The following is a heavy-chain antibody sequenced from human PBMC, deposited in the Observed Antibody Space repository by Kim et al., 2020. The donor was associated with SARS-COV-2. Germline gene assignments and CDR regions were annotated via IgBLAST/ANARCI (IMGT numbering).Heavy chain of an antibody. CDR2: VYDSGRT. CDR3: ARLKRGPWGFDH. V-gene: IGHV4-59*13. CDR1: GVSISRYY. Sequence: SETLSLTCTVSGVSISRYYWSWIRQPPGKGLEWIGYVYDSGRTTYNPSLKSRVTILEDTSKNHFSLDLYSVTAADTAVYFCARLKRGPWGFDHWGQGTLVTVSS. J-gene: IGHJ5*02.